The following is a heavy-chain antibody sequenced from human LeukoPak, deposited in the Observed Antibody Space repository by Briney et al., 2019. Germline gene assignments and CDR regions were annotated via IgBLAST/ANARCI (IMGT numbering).Heavy chain of an antibody. D-gene: IGHD6-19*01. CDR1: GFTFSNLA. V-gene: IGHV3-23*01. Sequence: GGSLRLSCVASGFTFSNLAMGWVRQAPGKGLEWVSVISDSGGTTYCADSVKGRFTISRDNSRNTLYLQMNSLRVEDKAVYYCAKDARRSSGWYFFDHWGQGTLVTVSS. CDR2: ISDSGGTT. J-gene: IGHJ4*02. CDR3: AKDARRSSGWYFFDH.